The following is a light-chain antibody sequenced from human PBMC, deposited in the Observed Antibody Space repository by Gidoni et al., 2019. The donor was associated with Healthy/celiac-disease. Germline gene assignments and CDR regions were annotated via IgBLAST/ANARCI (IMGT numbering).Light chain of an antibody. Sequence: AIRITQSPSSLSASTGDRVTITCRASQGISSYLAWYQQKPGKAPKLLIYAASTLQSGVPSRFSGSGSGTDFTLTSSCLQSEDFATYYCQQYYSYRGFGQGTKVEIK. CDR1: QGISSY. V-gene: IGKV1-8*01. CDR2: AAS. CDR3: QQYYSYRG. J-gene: IGKJ1*01.